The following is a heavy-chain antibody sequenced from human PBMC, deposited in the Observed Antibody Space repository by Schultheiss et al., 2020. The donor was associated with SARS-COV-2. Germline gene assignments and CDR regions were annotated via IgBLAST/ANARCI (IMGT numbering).Heavy chain of an antibody. CDR3: ARRPTGTTPFDY. V-gene: IGHV1-18*01. CDR2: ISAYNGNT. Sequence: ASVKVSCKASGYTFIGYYLHWVRQAPGQGLEWMGWISAYNGNTNYAQKLQGRVTMTTDTSTSTAYMELRSLRSDDTAVYYCARRPTGTTPFDYWGQGTLVTVSS. J-gene: IGHJ4*02. D-gene: IGHD1-1*01. CDR1: GYTFIGYY.